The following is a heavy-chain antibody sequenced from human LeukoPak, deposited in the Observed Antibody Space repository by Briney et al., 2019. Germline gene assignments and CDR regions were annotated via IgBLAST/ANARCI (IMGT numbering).Heavy chain of an antibody. CDR2: ISGSGGST. CDR1: GFTFSSYA. D-gene: IGHD3-10*01. Sequence: GGSLRLSCAASGFTFSSYAMSWVRQAPGKGLEWVSAISGSGGSTYYADSVKGRFTISRDSSKNTLYLQMNSLRAEDTAVYYCAKDMGRWFGELTYFDYWGQGTLVTVSS. CDR3: AKDMGRWFGELTYFDY. V-gene: IGHV3-23*01. J-gene: IGHJ4*02.